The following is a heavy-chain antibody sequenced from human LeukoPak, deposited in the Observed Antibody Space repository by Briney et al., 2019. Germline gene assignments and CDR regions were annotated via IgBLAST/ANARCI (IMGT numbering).Heavy chain of an antibody. CDR1: GGTFSSYA. CDR3: ARGQTDLHFDY. Sequence: ASVKVSCKASGGTFSSYAISWVRLAPGQGLEWMGGIIPIFGTANYTQKFQGRVTITADESTSTAYMELSSLRSEDTAVYYCARGQTDLHFDYGGQGTLVTVSS. V-gene: IGHV1-69*01. CDR2: IIPIFGTA. D-gene: IGHD3/OR15-3a*01. J-gene: IGHJ4*02.